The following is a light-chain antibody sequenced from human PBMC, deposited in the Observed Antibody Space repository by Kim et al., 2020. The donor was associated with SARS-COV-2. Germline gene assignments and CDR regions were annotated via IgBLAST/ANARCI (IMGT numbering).Light chain of an antibody. CDR2: DAS. CDR1: QGVSSY. V-gene: IGKV3D-11*01. Sequence: EIVLTQSPATLSLSPGERATLSCRASQGVSSYLAWYQQKPGQAPRLLIYDASNRATGIPARFSGSGPGTDFTLTISSLEPEDFAVYYCQQRSNGLTFGGGTKVDIK. CDR3: QQRSNGLT. J-gene: IGKJ4*01.